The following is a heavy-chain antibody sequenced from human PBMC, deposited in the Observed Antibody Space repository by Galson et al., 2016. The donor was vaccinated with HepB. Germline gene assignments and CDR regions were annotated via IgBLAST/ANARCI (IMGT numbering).Heavy chain of an antibody. V-gene: IGHV3-21*01. D-gene: IGHD3-3*01. CDR2: VSSSGTYI. Sequence: SLRLSCAASGFTFSTYTMSWVRQAPGQGLEWVSSVSSSGTYISYADSMKGRFTTSRDSAKNTLYLQMNSLRVEDTAVYYCARDGSHDFWSGYFPDKPKKNHPFDVWGQGTTVTVSS. CDR3: ARDGSHDFWSGYFPDKPKKNHPFDV. J-gene: IGHJ6*02. CDR1: GFTFSTYT.